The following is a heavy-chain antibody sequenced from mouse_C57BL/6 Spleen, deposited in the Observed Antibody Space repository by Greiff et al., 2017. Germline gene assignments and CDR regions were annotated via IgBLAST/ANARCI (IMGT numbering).Heavy chain of an antibody. CDR3: ARTGYYDYDKCPYYAMDY. Sequence: VQLQQSGPELVKPGASVKISCKASGYAFSSSWMNWVKQRPGKGLEWIGRIYPGDGDTNYNGKFKGKATLTADKSSSPAYMQLSSLTSEDSAVYFCARTGYYDYDKCPYYAMDYWGQGTSVTVSS. CDR1: GYAFSSSW. CDR2: IYPGDGDT. J-gene: IGHJ4*01. D-gene: IGHD2-4*01. V-gene: IGHV1-82*01.